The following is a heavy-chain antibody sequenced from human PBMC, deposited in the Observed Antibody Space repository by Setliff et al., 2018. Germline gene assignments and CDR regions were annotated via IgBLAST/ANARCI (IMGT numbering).Heavy chain of an antibody. V-gene: IGHV3-15*01. D-gene: IGHD3-10*01. CDR3: TGRTYGHQLGDY. Sequence: GGSLRLSCAASGFTFSGAWMNWVRQAPGKGLEWVGRIKSKADGGTVDFAAPVKGRFTISRDDSKNTMSLQMNSLKTEDTGVYYCTGRTYGHQLGDYWGQGTLVTVSS. CDR2: IKSKADGGTV. J-gene: IGHJ4*02. CDR1: GFTFSGAW.